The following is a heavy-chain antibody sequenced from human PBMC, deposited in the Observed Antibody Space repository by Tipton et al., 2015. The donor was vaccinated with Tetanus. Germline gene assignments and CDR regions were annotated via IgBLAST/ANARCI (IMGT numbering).Heavy chain of an antibody. CDR1: GGSISSSSYY. CDR3: ASTIESAAANWCFDL. V-gene: IGHV4-39*01. D-gene: IGHD2-2*01. J-gene: IGHJ2*01. CDR2: IYYSGST. Sequence: TLSLTCTVSGGSISSSSYYWGWIRQPPGKGLEWIGSIYYSGSTYYNPSLKSRVTISVDTSKNQFSLKLSSVTAADTAVYYCASTIESAAANWCFDLWGRGTLVTVSS.